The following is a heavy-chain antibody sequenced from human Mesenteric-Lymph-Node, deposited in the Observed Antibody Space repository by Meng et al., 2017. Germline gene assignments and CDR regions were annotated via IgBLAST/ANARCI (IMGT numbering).Heavy chain of an antibody. Sequence: SETLSLTCTVSGGSINSGSYYWSWIRQPAGKGLEWIGRISTSGNTNYNPSLKSRVTISIDTSKNQFSLKLSSVTAADTAVYYCAKSRASSGYGAFDIWGQGTMVTVSS. CDR1: GGSINSGSYY. CDR2: ISTSGNT. D-gene: IGHD3-22*01. J-gene: IGHJ3*02. V-gene: IGHV4-61*02. CDR3: AKSRASSGYGAFDI.